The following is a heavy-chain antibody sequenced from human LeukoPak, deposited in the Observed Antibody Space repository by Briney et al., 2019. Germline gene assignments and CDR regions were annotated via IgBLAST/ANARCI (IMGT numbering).Heavy chain of an antibody. CDR3: TRSVAGTWYYFDY. V-gene: IGHV3-49*04. J-gene: IGHJ4*02. D-gene: IGHD6-19*01. CDR1: GFTLGDYA. Sequence: GGSLRLSCIASGFTLGDYAMNWVRQAPGKGLEWVGFIRTETYGGTTEYAASVKGRFTISRDDSKSIAYLQMNSLKTEDTAVYYCTRSVAGTWYYFDYWGQGTLVTVSS. CDR2: IRTETYGGTT.